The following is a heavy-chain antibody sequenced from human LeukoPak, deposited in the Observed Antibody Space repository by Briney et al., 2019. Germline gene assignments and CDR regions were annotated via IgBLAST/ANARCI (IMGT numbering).Heavy chain of an antibody. J-gene: IGHJ5*02. CDR1: GGSISSYY. V-gene: IGHV4-59*01. Sequence: PSETLSLTCTVSGGSISSYYWSWIRQPPGKGLGWIGYFYYSGSTNYNPSLKSRVTISVDTSKNQFSLKLSSVTAADTAVYYCARDRKHSFDPWGQGTLVTVSS. CDR3: ARDRKHSFDP. CDR2: FYYSGST.